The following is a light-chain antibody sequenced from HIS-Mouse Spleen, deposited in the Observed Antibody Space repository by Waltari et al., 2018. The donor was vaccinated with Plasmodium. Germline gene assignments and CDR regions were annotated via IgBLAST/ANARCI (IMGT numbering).Light chain of an antibody. V-gene: IGLV2-8*01. CDR2: EVS. Sequence: QSALTQPPSASGSPGQSVTISCTGTSSDVGGYNYVSWYQQHPGKAPKLMIYEVSKRPAGVPARFSGSKSGNTASLTVSGLQAEDEAEYYCSSDAGSNNLVFGGGTKLTVL. J-gene: IGLJ2*01. CDR3: SSDAGSNNLV. CDR1: SSDVGGYNY.